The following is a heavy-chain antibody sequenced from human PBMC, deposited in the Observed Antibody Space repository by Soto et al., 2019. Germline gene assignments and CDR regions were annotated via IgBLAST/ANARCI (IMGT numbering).Heavy chain of an antibody. CDR1: GYTFTYYG. Sequence: GASVKVSCKASGYTFTYYGISWVRQAPGQGLEWMGWISAYNGNTNYAQKLQGRVTMTTDTSTTTAYMELRSLRSDDTAVYYCARDPLRGYYYAMDVWGPGTTVTVSS. V-gene: IGHV1-18*01. J-gene: IGHJ6*02. CDR3: ARDPLRGYYYAMDV. D-gene: IGHD3-10*01. CDR2: ISAYNGNT.